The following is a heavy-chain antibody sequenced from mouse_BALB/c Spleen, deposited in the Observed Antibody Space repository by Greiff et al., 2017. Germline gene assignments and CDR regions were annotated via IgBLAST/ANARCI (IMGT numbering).Heavy chain of an antibody. Sequence: EVQLVESGPGLVKPSQSLSLTCTVTGYSITSDYAWNWIRQFPGNKLEWMGYISYSGSTSYNPSLKSRISITRDTSKNQFFLQLNSVTTEDTATYYCARGLLWFHFDYWGQGTTLTVSS. J-gene: IGHJ2*01. V-gene: IGHV3-2*02. CDR3: ARGLLWFHFDY. D-gene: IGHD2-2*01. CDR1: GYSITSDYA. CDR2: ISYSGST.